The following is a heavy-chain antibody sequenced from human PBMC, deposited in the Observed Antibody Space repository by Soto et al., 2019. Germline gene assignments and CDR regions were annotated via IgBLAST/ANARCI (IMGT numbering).Heavy chain of an antibody. Sequence: QVQLVESRGGVVQPGRSLRLSCAASGFIFRNFGMHWVRRAPGKGLEWVAVISGDGNDKYYRDSMKGRFTISRDNFNNTLYLQLNSLRPEDTAVYHCVQGASTAHQPLDSWGQGVLVTVSS. CDR2: ISGDGNDK. D-gene: IGHD1-26*01. CDR3: VQGASTAHQPLDS. J-gene: IGHJ4*02. CDR1: GFIFRNFG. V-gene: IGHV3-30*03.